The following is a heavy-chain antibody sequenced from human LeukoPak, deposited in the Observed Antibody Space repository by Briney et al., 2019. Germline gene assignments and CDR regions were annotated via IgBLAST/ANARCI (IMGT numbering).Heavy chain of an antibody. CDR2: ISSSSSYI. CDR3: ARSHLYSSSWTASAFDI. D-gene: IGHD6-13*01. Sequence: GGSLRLSCAASGFTFSSYSMNWVRQAPGKGLEWVSSISSSSSYIYYADSVKGRFTISRDNAKNSLYLQMNSLRAEDTAVYYCARSHLYSSSWTASAFDICGQGTMVTVSS. V-gene: IGHV3-21*01. J-gene: IGHJ3*02. CDR1: GFTFSSYS.